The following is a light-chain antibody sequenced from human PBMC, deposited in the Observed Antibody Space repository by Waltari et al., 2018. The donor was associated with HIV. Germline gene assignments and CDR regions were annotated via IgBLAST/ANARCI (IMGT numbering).Light chain of an antibody. V-gene: IGKV4-1*01. CDR1: QSLLYGANSRNY. J-gene: IGKJ2*01. CDR3: QQYYLVPYT. CDR2: WAS. Sequence: VMTQSPYSLTVSVGERATLNCKSSQSLLYGANSRNYVAWYQKRPGDGPKLLIYWASTRQSGVPDRFSGSGSGTDCSLTISSLQSEDVAVYYCQQYYLVPYTFGQGTKLEIK.